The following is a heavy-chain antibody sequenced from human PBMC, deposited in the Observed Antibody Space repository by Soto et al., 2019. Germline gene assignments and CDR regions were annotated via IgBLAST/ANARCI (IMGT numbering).Heavy chain of an antibody. CDR2: TYYRSKWYN. CDR3: ARVPFFGRGGSCFSSGVFVF. D-gene: IGHD2-15*01. V-gene: IGHV6-1*01. CDR1: GDSVSSNSAA. Sequence: PSQTLSLTCAISGDSVSSNSAAWNWIRQSPSRGLEWLGRTYYRSKWYNDYAVSVKSRITINPDTSKNQFSLQLNSVTPEDTAVYYFARVPFFGRGGSCFSSGVFVFGGKGTRATFPS. J-gene: IGHJ6*04.